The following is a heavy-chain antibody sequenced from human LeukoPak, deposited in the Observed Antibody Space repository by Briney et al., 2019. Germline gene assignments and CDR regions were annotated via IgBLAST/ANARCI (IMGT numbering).Heavy chain of an antibody. J-gene: IGHJ4*02. Sequence: ASVKVSCKASGYTFSSYYMHWVRQAPGQGLEWMGWINPNNGATTYAQKFQGRVSLTRDTYISTAYMELSRLQSDDTALYYCAREDVGQRAMETWGQGTLVTVSS. CDR2: INPNNGAT. CDR3: AREDVGQRAMET. D-gene: IGHD5-18*01. CDR1: GYTFSSYY. V-gene: IGHV1-2*02.